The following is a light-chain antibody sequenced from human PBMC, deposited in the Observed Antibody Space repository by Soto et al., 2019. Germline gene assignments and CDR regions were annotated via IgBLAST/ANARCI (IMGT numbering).Light chain of an antibody. CDR3: HQYNNLWT. V-gene: IGKV3-15*01. J-gene: IGKJ1*01. Sequence: EIVMTQSPATLSVSPGERATLSCRASQSVSSNLAWYQQKPGQAPSLLIYGASTRATGIPDRFSGSGSGTDLTLTISRLEPEDFGVYYCHQYNNLWTFGQGTKVDI. CDR2: GAS. CDR1: QSVSSN.